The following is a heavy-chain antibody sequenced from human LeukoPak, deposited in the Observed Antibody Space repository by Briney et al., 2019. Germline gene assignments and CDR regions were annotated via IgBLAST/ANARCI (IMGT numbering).Heavy chain of an antibody. D-gene: IGHD2-15*01. CDR1: GYTFTSYA. CDR2: ILTGNGNT. CDR3: ARAACSWSCFDY. Sequence: GALVKVSCKASGYTFTSYAIQWVRQAPGQRLEWMGWILTGNGNTKYSQKSQDRVTITRDTSASTVYMELSSLRSEDTAVYYCARAACSWSCFDYWGQGILVTVSS. J-gene: IGHJ4*02. V-gene: IGHV1-3*04.